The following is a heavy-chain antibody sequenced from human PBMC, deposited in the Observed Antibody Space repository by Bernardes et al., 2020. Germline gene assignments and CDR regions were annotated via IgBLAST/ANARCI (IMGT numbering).Heavy chain of an antibody. CDR1: GGSISSYY. J-gene: IGHJ4*02. V-gene: IGHV4-59*01. Sequence: WETLSLTCTVSGGSISSYYWSWIRQPPGKGLEWIGYIYYSGSTNYNPSLKSRVTISVDTSKNQFSLKLSSVTAADTAVYYCARDGSAGDVFDYWGQGTLVTVSS. CDR3: ARDGSAGDVFDY. CDR2: IYYSGST. D-gene: IGHD2-21*02.